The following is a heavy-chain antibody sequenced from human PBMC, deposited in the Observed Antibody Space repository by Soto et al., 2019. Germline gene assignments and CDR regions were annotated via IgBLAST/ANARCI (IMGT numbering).Heavy chain of an antibody. CDR1: GYTSSTYW. CDR3: ARKFAPEFFDS. D-gene: IGHD3-10*01. J-gene: IGHJ4*02. CDR2: IYPGDSDT. V-gene: IGHV5-51*01. Sequence: GESLKISCKGSGYTSSTYWIAWVRQMPGKGLEWMGIIYPGDSDTKYSPAFQGQVTISADKSINTAYLQWTSLEASDTAMYYCARKFAPEFFDSWGQGTLVTVSS.